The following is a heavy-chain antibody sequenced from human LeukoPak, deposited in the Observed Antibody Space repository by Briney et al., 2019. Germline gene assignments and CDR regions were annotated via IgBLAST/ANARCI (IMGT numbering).Heavy chain of an antibody. J-gene: IGHJ4*02. V-gene: IGHV4-59*01. D-gene: IGHD3-22*01. CDR2: IYYSDNT. CDR3: AGGNFYRSSGHPYHFHY. CDR1: GISISSYF. Sequence: PSETLSLTCTVSGISISSYFWSWIRQPPGKGLEWIGYIYYSDNTNYNSSLKSRVTISEDTSKNQSSLNLTSVTAADTAVYYCAGGNFYRSSGHPYHFHYWGQGTLVTVPT.